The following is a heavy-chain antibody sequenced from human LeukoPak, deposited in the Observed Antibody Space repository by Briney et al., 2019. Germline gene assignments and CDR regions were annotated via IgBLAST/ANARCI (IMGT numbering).Heavy chain of an antibody. CDR1: GGFFTDFY. CDR2: INHSGST. Sequence: SETLSLTCAVYGGFFTDFYWSWIRQPPGKGLEWIGEINHSGSTNYNPSLKSRLTISVDTSKNQLSLMLSTVAAADTAVYYCARGGGTGWYIDYWGPGTLVTVSS. J-gene: IGHJ4*02. CDR3: ARGGGTGWYIDY. D-gene: IGHD6-19*01. V-gene: IGHV4-34*01.